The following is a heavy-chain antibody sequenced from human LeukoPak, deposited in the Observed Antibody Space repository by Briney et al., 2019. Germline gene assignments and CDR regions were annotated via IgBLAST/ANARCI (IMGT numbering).Heavy chain of an antibody. CDR2: INHSGST. V-gene: IGHV4-34*01. J-gene: IGHJ4*02. CDR3: VRAIYCGNSVKYYFDY. CDR1: GGSFSGYY. D-gene: IGHD4-23*01. Sequence: SETLSLTCAVYGGSFSGYYWSWIRQPPGKGLEWIGEINHSGSTNYNPSLKSRVTISVDTSKNQFSLKLSSVTAADTAVYYCVRAIYCGNSVKYYFDYWGQGTLVTVSS.